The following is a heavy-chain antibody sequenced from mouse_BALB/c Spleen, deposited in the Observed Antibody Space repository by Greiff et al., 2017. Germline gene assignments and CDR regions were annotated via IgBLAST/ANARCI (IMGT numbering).Heavy chain of an antibody. CDR1: GFNIKDYY. CDR3: NPYFGGFAY. Sequence: VQLQQSGAELVRSGASVKLSCTASGFNIKDYYMHWVKQRPEQGLEWIGWIDPENGDTEYAPKFQGKATMTADTSSNTAYLQLSSLTSEDTAVYYCNPYFGGFAYWGQGTLVTVSA. V-gene: IGHV14-4*02. J-gene: IGHJ3*01. D-gene: IGHD2-10*01. CDR2: IDPENGDT.